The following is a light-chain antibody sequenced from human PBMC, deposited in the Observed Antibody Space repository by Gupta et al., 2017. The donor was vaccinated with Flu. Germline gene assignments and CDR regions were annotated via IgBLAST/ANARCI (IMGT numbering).Light chain of an antibody. Sequence: QSVLTQPPSASGTPGQRVTISCSGSSSNIGSNTVNWYQQLPGTARKLLIYSNNQRPSGVPDRFSGSKSGTSASLAISGLQSEDEADYYCAAWDDSLNGPNVVFGGGTKLTVL. CDR2: SNN. V-gene: IGLV1-44*01. J-gene: IGLJ2*01. CDR3: AAWDDSLNGPNVV. CDR1: SSNIGSNT.